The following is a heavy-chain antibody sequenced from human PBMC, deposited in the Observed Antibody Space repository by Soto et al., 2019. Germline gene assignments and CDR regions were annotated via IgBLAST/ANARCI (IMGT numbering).Heavy chain of an antibody. J-gene: IGHJ4*02. CDR1: GFTFSDYW. D-gene: IGHD3-10*02. CDR2: INSDGSST. CDR3: ARARFGTLGGVY. Sequence: EVQLVESGGGLVQPGGSLRLSCAATGFTFSDYWMHWVRQAPGKGPVWVSRINSDGSSTTYADSVKGRFTISRDNGKNTMYLQMNSVRAEDTAMYYYARARFGTLGGVYWGQGTLVTVSS. V-gene: IGHV3-74*01.